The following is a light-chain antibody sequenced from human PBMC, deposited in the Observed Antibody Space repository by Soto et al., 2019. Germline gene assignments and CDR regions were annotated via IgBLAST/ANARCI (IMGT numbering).Light chain of an antibody. CDR2: DAS. CDR3: PQRSNWHPVIT. J-gene: IGKJ5*01. Sequence: EIVLTQSPATLSLSPGERATLSCRASQSFSSYLACYQKKPGQAHRLLIYDASKRATGILARFSGRGSRTDFTLTIISLEPEDFAVYYCPQRSNWHPVITFGQGTRLEIK. V-gene: IGKV3-11*01. CDR1: QSFSSY.